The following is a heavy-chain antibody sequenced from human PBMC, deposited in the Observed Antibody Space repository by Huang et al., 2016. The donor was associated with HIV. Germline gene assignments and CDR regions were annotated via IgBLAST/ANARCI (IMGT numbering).Heavy chain of an antibody. Sequence: QVQLVQSGAEVKKPGASVKVSCKASGFNFNNYDFNWVRQASGKGLEWMGGMNPKSGNTGYAQKFKGRVTITRNTSRTTAYMELRSLRSEDTAVYYCARARGFLYDSTGYYSRYYFDSWGQGTLVTISS. CDR1: GFNFNNYD. J-gene: IGHJ4*02. V-gene: IGHV1-8*03. CDR3: ARARGFLYDSTGYYSRYYFDS. CDR2: MNPKSGNT. D-gene: IGHD3-22*01.